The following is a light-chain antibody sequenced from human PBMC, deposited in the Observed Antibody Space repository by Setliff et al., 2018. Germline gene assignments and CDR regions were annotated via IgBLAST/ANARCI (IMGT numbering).Light chain of an antibody. V-gene: IGLV2-14*03. CDR2: DVT. CDR1: SSDVGGYNY. J-gene: IGLJ2*01. Sequence: SVLTQPASVSGSPGQSITISCTGTSSDVGGYNYVSWYQQHPGKAPKLMIYDVTNRPSGVSNRFSGSKSGNTASLTISGLQAEDEADYYCSSCSSSSTLVFGGGTKVTVL. CDR3: SSCSSSSTLV.